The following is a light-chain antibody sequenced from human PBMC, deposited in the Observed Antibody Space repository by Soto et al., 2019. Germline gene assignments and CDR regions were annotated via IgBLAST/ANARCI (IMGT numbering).Light chain of an antibody. J-gene: IGKJ4*02. Sequence: DVQMTQSPSSLSAFVGDRVTITCRASQGIAPYLAWFQQKPGKVPKLLIYATSTLQSGVPSRFSGSGAGTDFTLTVTSLQPEDGGTYYCQEYNSAPLTFGGGTKVEIK. CDR2: ATS. CDR1: QGIAPY. CDR3: QEYNSAPLT. V-gene: IGKV1-27*01.